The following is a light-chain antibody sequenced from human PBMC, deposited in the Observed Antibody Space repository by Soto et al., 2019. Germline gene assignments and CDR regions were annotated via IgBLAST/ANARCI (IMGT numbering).Light chain of an antibody. CDR1: SSNIGSNY. Sequence: QSVLTQPPSASGTPGQRVTISCSGSSSNIGSNYVYWYQQLPGTAPKLLIYRNNQRPSGVPDRFSGSKSGTSASLAISGLXXEDEADYYCAAWDDSLSGAVXGGGTQLTVL. V-gene: IGLV1-47*01. CDR3: AAWDDSLSGAV. CDR2: RNN. J-gene: IGLJ7*01.